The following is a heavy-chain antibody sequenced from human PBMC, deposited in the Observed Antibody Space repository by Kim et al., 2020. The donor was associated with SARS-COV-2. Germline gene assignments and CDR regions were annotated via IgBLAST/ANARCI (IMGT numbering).Heavy chain of an antibody. Sequence: PGGSLRLSCAASGFTFSNAYMTWVRQAPGKGLEWVGRIKSKTDGGTSDYAAPVKGRFTISRDDSKNTLYLQMNSLKTEYTAVYYCTTDGNGYFDWLLINGRDVWCQGTTVTVSS. V-gene: IGHV3-15*01. J-gene: IGHJ6*02. CDR2: IKSKTDGGTS. CDR1: GFTFSNAY. CDR3: TTDGNGYFDWLLINGRDV. D-gene: IGHD3-9*01.